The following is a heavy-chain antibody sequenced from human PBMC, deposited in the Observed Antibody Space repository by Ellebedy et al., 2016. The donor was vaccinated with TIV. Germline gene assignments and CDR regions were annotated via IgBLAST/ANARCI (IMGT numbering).Heavy chain of an antibody. D-gene: IGHD3-16*01. Sequence: MPSETLSLTCGVYGGPFSGYYWSRIRQLPGKGLEWLGEINHSGSTNYNPSVKSRITMSVDTHREQFSLKLSSVTAADTAIYFCAGAYLGDPHWFDPWGQGIPVIVSS. CDR3: AGAYLGDPHWFDP. V-gene: IGHV4-34*10. J-gene: IGHJ5*02. CDR2: INHSGST. CDR1: GGPFSGYY.